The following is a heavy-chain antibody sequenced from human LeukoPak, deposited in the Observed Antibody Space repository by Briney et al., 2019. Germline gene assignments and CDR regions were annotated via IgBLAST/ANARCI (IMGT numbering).Heavy chain of an antibody. D-gene: IGHD1-26*01. Sequence: KPSETLSLTCAVYGASFSGYYKTWVRQSPGEGLEWIGEITHNGKSNYNPSLKSRVTISVDTSRNQFSLRLTSVTAADAGVYYCVLGRWEPTGSYWGQGTLVATSS. CDR2: ITHNGKS. CDR1: GASFSGYY. J-gene: IGHJ4*02. CDR3: VLGRWEPTGSY. V-gene: IGHV4-34*01.